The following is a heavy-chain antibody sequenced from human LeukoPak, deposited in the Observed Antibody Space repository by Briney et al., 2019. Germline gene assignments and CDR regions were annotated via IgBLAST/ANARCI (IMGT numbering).Heavy chain of an antibody. V-gene: IGHV1-8*01. D-gene: IGHD6-6*01. CDR2: MKPNSGNA. CDR1: GYSFSSYD. Sequence: ASVKVSCKASGYSFSSYDINWVRQAPGQGLEWMGWMKPNSGNAGYAEKFQGRVTMTRNSPINTAYMELTSLTSEDTAVYYCAQRLQFGSSSSEDWGQGTLVTVSS. CDR3: AQRLQFGSSSSED. J-gene: IGHJ4*02.